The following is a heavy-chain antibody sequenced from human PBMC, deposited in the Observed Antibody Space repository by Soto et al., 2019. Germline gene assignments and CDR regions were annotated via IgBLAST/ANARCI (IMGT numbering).Heavy chain of an antibody. V-gene: IGHV3-30-3*01. CDR2: ISYDGSNK. CDR1: GFTFSSYA. CDR3: AREVYGSGSWGAFDI. J-gene: IGHJ3*02. Sequence: QVQLVESGGGVVQPGRSLRLSCAASGFTFSSYAMHWVRQAPGKGLEWVAVISYDGSNKYYADSVKGRFTISRDNSKNTLYLQMNSLRAEDTAVYYCAREVYGSGSWGAFDIWGQGTMVTVSS. D-gene: IGHD3-10*01.